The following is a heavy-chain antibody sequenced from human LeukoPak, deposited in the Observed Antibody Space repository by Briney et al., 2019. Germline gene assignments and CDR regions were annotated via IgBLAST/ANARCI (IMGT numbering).Heavy chain of an antibody. J-gene: IGHJ5*02. CDR3: ARGSSNIAGRNSCFDT. V-gene: IGHV3-11*04. Sequence: PGGSLRLSCAASGFTFSDYYMSWLRQAPGKGLEWVSYIGLSGGTIYYADSVKGRFTISRDNAKKSLHLQMNSLRAEDTAVYYCARGSSNIAGRNSCFDTWGQGTLVTVSS. CDR2: IGLSGGTI. D-gene: IGHD6-6*01. CDR1: GFTFSDYY.